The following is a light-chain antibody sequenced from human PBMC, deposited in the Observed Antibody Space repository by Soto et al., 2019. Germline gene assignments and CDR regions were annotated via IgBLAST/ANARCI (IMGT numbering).Light chain of an antibody. J-gene: IGLJ3*02. Sequence: QAVVTQSPSASASLGASVKLTCTLSSGHSSYAIAWHQQQPEKGPQYLMKLNSDGSHSKGDGIPDRFSGSSSGAERYLTISSLQSEDEADYYCQTGGTGMVFGGGTKLTVL. V-gene: IGLV4-69*01. CDR1: SGHSSYA. CDR3: QTGGTGMV. CDR2: LNSDGSH.